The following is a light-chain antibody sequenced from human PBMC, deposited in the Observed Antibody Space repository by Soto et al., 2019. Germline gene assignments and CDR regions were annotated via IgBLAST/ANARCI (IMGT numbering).Light chain of an antibody. Sequence: QSVLTQPPSVSGAPGQRVTISCTGSSSNIGAGYDVHWYQQLPGTAPKLLIYTNRNRPSGVPDRFSGSKSGTSASLAITGLQTEDEADYYCQSFDSSLSGVVFGGGTKLTVL. CDR1: SSNIGAGYD. J-gene: IGLJ3*02. V-gene: IGLV1-40*01. CDR2: TNR. CDR3: QSFDSSLSGVV.